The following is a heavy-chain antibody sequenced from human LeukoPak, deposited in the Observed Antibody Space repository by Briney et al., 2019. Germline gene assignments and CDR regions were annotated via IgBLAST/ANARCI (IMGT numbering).Heavy chain of an antibody. CDR2: IYPGDSDT. Sequence: GESLKISCKGSGYSLTSYWIGWVRQMPGKGLEWMGIIYPGDSDTRYSPSFQGQVTISADKSISTAYLQWSSLKASDTAMYCCARLAKGSSGWYYYFDYWGQGTLVTVSS. V-gene: IGHV5-51*01. CDR1: GYSLTSYW. J-gene: IGHJ4*02. D-gene: IGHD6-19*01. CDR3: ARLAKGSSGWYYYFDY.